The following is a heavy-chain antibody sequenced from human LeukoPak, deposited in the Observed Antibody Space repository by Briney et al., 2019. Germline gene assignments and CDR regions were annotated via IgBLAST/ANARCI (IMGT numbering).Heavy chain of an antibody. J-gene: IGHJ4*02. D-gene: IGHD3-3*01. CDR3: ARVGTAGDFTYLDY. V-gene: IGHV4-30-4*08. CDR2: IYYSGST. Sequence: SETLSLTCTVSGGSISSGDYYWSWIRQPPGMGLEWIGYIYYSGSTYYNPSLKSRVTISVDTSKNQFSLKLSSVTAADTAVYYCARVGTAGDFTYLDYWGQGTLVTVSS. CDR1: GGSISSGDYY.